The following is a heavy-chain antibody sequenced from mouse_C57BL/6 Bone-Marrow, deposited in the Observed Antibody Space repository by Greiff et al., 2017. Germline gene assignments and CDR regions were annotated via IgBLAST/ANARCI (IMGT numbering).Heavy chain of an antibody. CDR2: IDPAIGDT. CDR1: GFNIKDDY. V-gene: IGHV14-4*01. CDR3: SSFDGNYFDF. D-gene: IGHD2-3*01. Sequence: VQLQQSGAELVRPGASVKLSCTASGFNIKDDYIHWVKQRPEQGLEWIGWIDPAIGDTEYASKFQGKATITSDTSSNKAYLQLSSLTSEDTAVYYCSSFDGNYFDFWGQGTPLTVAS. J-gene: IGHJ2*01.